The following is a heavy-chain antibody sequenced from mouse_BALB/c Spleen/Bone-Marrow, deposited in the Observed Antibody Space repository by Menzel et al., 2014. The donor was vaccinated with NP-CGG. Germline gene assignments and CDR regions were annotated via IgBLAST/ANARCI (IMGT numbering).Heavy chain of an antibody. CDR3: ARDWDYYAMDY. CDR2: IYPRSDNT. D-gene: IGHD4-1*01. V-gene: IGHV1-76*01. CDR1: GYTFTDYY. J-gene: IGHJ4*01. Sequence: VQLQQSGAELARPGASVKLSCKASGYTFTDYYINWVKQRTGQGLGWIGEIYPRSDNTYYNEKFKGKATLTADKSSSTAYLQLSSLTSEDSAVYFCARDWDYYAMDYWGQGTSVTVSS.